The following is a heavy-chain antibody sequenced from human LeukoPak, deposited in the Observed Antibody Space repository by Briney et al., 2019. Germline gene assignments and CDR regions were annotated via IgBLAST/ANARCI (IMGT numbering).Heavy chain of an antibody. CDR2: ISSSSSYI. D-gene: IGHD3-3*01. CDR1: GFTSSSYA. J-gene: IGHJ5*02. Sequence: GGSLRLSCAASGFTSSSYAMSWVRQAPGKGLEWVSSISSSSSYIYYADSVKGRFTISRDNTKNTLYLQMNSLRAEDTAVYYCAKAAAPIFGVVTWFDPWGQGTLVTVSS. V-gene: IGHV3-21*04. CDR3: AKAAAPIFGVVTWFDP.